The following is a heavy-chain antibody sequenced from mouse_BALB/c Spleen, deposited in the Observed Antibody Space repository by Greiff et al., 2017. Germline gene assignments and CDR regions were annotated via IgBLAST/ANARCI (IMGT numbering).Heavy chain of an antibody. CDR3: ARRDGVTGFAY. D-gene: IGHD2-13*01. V-gene: IGHV1S137*01. CDR1: GYTFTDYA. CDR2: ISTYYGDA. Sequence: QVQLKESGAELVRPGVSVKISCKGSGYTFTDYAMHWVKQSHAKSLEWIGVISTYYGDASYNQKFKGKATMTVDKSSSTAYMELARLTSEDSAIYYCARRDGVTGFAYWGQGTLVTVSA. J-gene: IGHJ3*01.